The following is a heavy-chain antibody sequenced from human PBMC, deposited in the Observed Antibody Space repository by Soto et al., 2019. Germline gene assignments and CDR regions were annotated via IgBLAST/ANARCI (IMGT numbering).Heavy chain of an antibody. CDR3: AKDLFTMVRLFDS. D-gene: IGHD3-10*01. CDR2: ISGGGDSR. Sequence: GGSLRLSCAASGFTFRNYAMNWVRQAPGKGLEWVSSISGGGDSRKYVDSVKGRFTISRDNSKNTLYLQMNSLRAEDTALYYCAKDLFTMVRLFDSWGQGTLVTVSS. J-gene: IGHJ4*02. CDR1: GFTFRNYA. V-gene: IGHV3-23*01.